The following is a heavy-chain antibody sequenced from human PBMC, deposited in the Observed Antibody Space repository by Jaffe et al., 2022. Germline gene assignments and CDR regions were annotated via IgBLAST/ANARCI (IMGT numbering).Heavy chain of an antibody. CDR2: IKSKTDGGTT. J-gene: IGHJ4*02. CDR3: TTQAYYDYIWGSYRVDY. Sequence: EVQLVESGGGLVKPGGSLRLSCAASGFTFSNAWMSWVRQAPGKGLEWVGRIKSKTDGGTTDYAAPVKGRFTISRDDSKNTLYLQMNSLKTEDTAVYYCTTQAYYDYIWGSYRVDYWGQGTLVTVSS. D-gene: IGHD3-16*02. CDR1: GFTFSNAW. V-gene: IGHV3-15*01.